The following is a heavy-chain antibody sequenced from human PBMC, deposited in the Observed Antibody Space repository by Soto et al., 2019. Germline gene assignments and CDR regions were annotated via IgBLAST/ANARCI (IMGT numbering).Heavy chain of an antibody. J-gene: IGHJ6*02. CDR1: GFTFSSYA. CDR2: ISGSGGST. D-gene: IGHD6-13*01. V-gene: IGHV3-23*01. CDR3: AKEIAAAGTDYYYGMDV. Sequence: EVQLLESGGGLVQPGGSLRLSCAASGFTFSSYAMRWVRQAPGKGLEWVSAISGSGGSTYYADSVKGRFTISRDNSKNTLYLQMNSLRAEDTAVYYCAKEIAAAGTDYYYGMDVWGQGTTVTVSS.